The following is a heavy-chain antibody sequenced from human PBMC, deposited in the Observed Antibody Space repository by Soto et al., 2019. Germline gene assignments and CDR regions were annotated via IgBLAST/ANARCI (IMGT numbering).Heavy chain of an antibody. CDR3: GRHSGGATTGIDY. D-gene: IGHD1-26*01. J-gene: IGHJ4*01. CDR2: TYPFDSDT. CDR1: GYTFTYYW. V-gene: IGHV5-51*01. Sequence: GESLKISCEGSGYTFTYYWIGWVRQMPGKGLEWMGVTYPFDSDTRYSPSLQGRATISAVQSTNTAYLELSRLQASDTAIYYCGRHSGGATTGIDYWGQGTLVTVSS.